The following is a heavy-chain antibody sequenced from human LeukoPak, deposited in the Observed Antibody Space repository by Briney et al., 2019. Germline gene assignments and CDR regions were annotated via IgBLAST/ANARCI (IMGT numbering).Heavy chain of an antibody. V-gene: IGHV3-7*01. Sequence: GGSLRLSCEGSGFTFSNYWMGWVRQAPGKGLQWVADIKTDGSEKYYVDSVKGRFTISRDNAKNSLYLQMNSLRAEDTAVYYCANGGTYSSGPWGQGTLVTVSS. CDR3: ANGGTYSSGP. J-gene: IGHJ5*02. D-gene: IGHD3-22*01. CDR2: IKTDGSEK. CDR1: GFTFSNYW.